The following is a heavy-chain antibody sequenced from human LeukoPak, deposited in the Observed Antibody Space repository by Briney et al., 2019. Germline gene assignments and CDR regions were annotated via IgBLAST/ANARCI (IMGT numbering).Heavy chain of an antibody. D-gene: IGHD1-26*01. Sequence: PGGSLRLSCAGSGFTFDDYAMHWVRQAPGKGLEWVSGISWDSVDIDYADSVKGRFTISRDNAKNSLYLQMNSLRAEDTALYYCAKGALYWELLRDYFDYWGQGTLVTVSS. CDR2: ISWDSVDI. V-gene: IGHV3-9*01. J-gene: IGHJ4*02. CDR1: GFTFDDYA. CDR3: AKGALYWELLRDYFDY.